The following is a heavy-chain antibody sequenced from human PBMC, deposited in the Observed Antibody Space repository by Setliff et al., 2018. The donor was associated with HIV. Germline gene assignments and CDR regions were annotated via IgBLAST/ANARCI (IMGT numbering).Heavy chain of an antibody. CDR1: GVSFSGDY. J-gene: IGHJ4*02. V-gene: IGHV4-34*01. CDR2: VHPSGSI. D-gene: IGHD3-9*01. Sequence: RSETLSLTCAVSGVSFSGDYWSWVRQPPGKGLEWIAEVHPSGSINYNSSLKSRVAISVDTSNNQFSLTMTSVTAADTAVYYCARGRDWAKTGDFWGQGALVTVSS. CDR3: ARGRDWAKTGDF.